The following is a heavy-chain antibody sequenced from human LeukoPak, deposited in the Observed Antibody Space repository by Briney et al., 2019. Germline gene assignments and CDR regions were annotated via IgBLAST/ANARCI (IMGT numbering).Heavy chain of an antibody. CDR3: ATLNGGSYNWFDP. Sequence: PSETLSLTCAVYGGSFSGYYWSWISQPLGKGLEWIGEINHSGSTNYNPSLKSRVTISVDTSKNQFSLKLSSVTAADTSVYYCATLNGGSYNWFDPWGQGTLVTVSS. J-gene: IGHJ5*02. D-gene: IGHD1-26*01. CDR2: INHSGST. CDR1: GGSFSGYY. V-gene: IGHV4-34*01.